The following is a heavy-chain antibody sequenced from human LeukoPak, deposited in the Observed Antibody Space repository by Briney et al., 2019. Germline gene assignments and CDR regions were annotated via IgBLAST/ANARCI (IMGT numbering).Heavy chain of an antibody. CDR1: GGSISSYY. Sequence: SETLSLTCTVSGGSISSYYWSWIRQPPGKGLEWIGYIYYSGSTYYNPSLKSRVTISVDTSKNQFSLKLSSVTAADTAVYYCARGLRDGYNLNGDYWGQGTLVTVSS. CDR2: IYYSGST. V-gene: IGHV4-59*04. CDR3: ARGLRDGYNLNGDY. D-gene: IGHD5-24*01. J-gene: IGHJ4*02.